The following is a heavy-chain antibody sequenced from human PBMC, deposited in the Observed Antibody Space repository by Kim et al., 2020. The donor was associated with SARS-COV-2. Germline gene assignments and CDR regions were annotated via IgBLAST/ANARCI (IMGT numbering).Heavy chain of an antibody. CDR1: GFTFSSHG. D-gene: IGHD5-12*01. Sequence: GGSLRLSCAASGFTFSSHGMHWVRQAPGQGLEWVAVIWFDASHIYYADSVKGRFTISRDNSKNTLFLQMNSLRVEDTAVYFCARDPSDGYNVDIDYWGQGTLVTVSS. J-gene: IGHJ4*02. CDR3: ARDPSDGYNVDIDY. CDR2: IWFDASHI. V-gene: IGHV3-33*01.